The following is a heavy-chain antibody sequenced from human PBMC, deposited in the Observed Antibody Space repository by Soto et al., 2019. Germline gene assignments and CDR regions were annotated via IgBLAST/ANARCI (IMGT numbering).Heavy chain of an antibody. V-gene: IGHV3-30-3*01. Sequence: GGSLRLSCAASGFTFSSCAMHWVRQAPGKGLEWVALISYDGSNKYYADTVKGRFTISRDNSKNTLYLQMNSLRAEDTAVYYCARDKRDLRFLEWSYYFDYWGQGTLVTVSS. J-gene: IGHJ4*02. CDR1: GFTFSSCA. D-gene: IGHD3-3*01. CDR3: ARDKRDLRFLEWSYYFDY. CDR2: ISYDGSNK.